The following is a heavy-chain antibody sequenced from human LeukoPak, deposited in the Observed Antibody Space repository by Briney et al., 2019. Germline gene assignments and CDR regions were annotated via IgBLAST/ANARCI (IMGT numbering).Heavy chain of an antibody. CDR1: GYTFTSYG. Sequence: GASVKVSCKASGYTFTSYGISWVRQAPGQGLEWMGWISAYNGNTNYAQKLQGRVTMTTDTSTSTAYMELRSLRSDDTAVYYCAGDRGDYGVSWFDPWGQGTLVTVSS. CDR3: AGDRGDYGVSWFDP. D-gene: IGHD4-17*01. CDR2: ISAYNGNT. V-gene: IGHV1-18*04. J-gene: IGHJ5*02.